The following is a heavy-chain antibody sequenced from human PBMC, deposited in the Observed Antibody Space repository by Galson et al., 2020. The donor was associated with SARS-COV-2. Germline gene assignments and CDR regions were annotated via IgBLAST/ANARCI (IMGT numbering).Heavy chain of an antibody. D-gene: IGHD6-13*01. Sequence: GESLKISCSASGFTFSSYYMHLVRQATGKGLEWVSAICTACDTYYPCSVNGRFTISRENAKNTLYLQMNSLRAGDTAVYYWARGGAAAGIYYYMDVWGKGTTVTVSS. CDR2: ICTACDT. CDR1: GFTFSSYY. J-gene: IGHJ6*03. V-gene: IGHV3-13*01. CDR3: ARGGAAAGIYYYMDV.